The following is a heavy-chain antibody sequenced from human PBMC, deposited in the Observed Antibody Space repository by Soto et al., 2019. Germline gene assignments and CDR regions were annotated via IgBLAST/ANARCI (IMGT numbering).Heavy chain of an antibody. CDR1: GGTFSSYA. CDR2: IIPIFGTA. D-gene: IGHD3-3*01. V-gene: IGHV1-69*13. CDR3: ARDGVVITNYYYYGMDV. J-gene: IGHJ6*02. Sequence: AASVKVSCKASGGTFSSYAISWVRQAPGQGLEWMGGIIPIFGTANYAQKFQGRVTITADESTSTAYMELSSLRSEDTAVYYCARDGVVITNYYYYGMDVWGQGTTVTVSS.